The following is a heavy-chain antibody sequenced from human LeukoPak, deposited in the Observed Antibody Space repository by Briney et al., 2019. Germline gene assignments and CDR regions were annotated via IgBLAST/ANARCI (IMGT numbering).Heavy chain of an antibody. CDR3: ARGGHYYGSGSYSPTHFDY. D-gene: IGHD3-10*01. CDR2: IYHSGST. Sequence: PSETLSLTCAVYGGSFSGYYWSWIRQPPGKGLEWIGYIYHSGSTYYNPSLKSRVTISVDRSKNQFSLKLSSVTAVDTAVYYCARGGHYYGSGSYSPTHFDYWGQGTLVTVSS. CDR1: GGSFSGYY. V-gene: IGHV4-34*01. J-gene: IGHJ4*02.